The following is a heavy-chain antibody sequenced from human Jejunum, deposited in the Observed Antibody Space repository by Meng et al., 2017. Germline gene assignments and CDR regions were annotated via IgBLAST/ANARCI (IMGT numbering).Heavy chain of an antibody. CDR3: ARDPGYGALDY. CDR2: MNQDGSNI. V-gene: IGHV3-7*01. J-gene: IGHJ4*02. Sequence: GGSLRLSCAASGFTFSSYTMSWVRQAPGKGLEWVANMNQDGSNIYYMDSVRGRFTISRDNTKNSLYLQMNSLRVEDTAVYYCARDPGYGALDYWGQGRLVTVSS. CDR1: GFTFSSYT. D-gene: IGHD4/OR15-4a*01.